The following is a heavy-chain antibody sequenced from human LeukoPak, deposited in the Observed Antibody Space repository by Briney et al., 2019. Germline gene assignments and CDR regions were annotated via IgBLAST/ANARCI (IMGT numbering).Heavy chain of an antibody. CDR2: IIPIFGTA. Sequence: ASVKVSCKASGGTFSSYAISWVRQAPGQGLEWMGRIIPIFGTANYAQKFQGRVTITTDEFTSTAYMELSSLRSEDTAVYYCARYYGSGSYYLDYWGQGTLVTVSS. V-gene: IGHV1-69*05. J-gene: IGHJ4*02. CDR3: ARYYGSGSYYLDY. CDR1: GGTFSSYA. D-gene: IGHD3-10*01.